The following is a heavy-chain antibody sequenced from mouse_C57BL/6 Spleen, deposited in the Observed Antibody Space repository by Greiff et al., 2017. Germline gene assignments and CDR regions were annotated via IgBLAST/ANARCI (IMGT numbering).Heavy chain of an antibody. V-gene: IGHV1-54*01. CDR1: GYAFTNYL. Sequence: QVQLQQSGAELVRPGTSVKVSCKASGYAFTNYLIEWVKQRPGQGLEWIGVINPGGGGPNYNEKFQGKATLTADKSSSTAYMQRSSLTSEDSAVYFCARGDTTVGDYWGQGTTLTVSS. D-gene: IGHD1-1*01. CDR2: INPGGGGP. CDR3: ARGDTTVGDY. J-gene: IGHJ2*01.